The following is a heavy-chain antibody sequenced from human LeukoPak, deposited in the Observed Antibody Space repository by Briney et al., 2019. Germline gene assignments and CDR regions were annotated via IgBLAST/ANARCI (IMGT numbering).Heavy chain of an antibody. CDR3: AKDLGRYRNNYFDY. J-gene: IGHJ4*02. D-gene: IGHD1-26*01. V-gene: IGHV3-23*01. CDR2: ISGSGGGT. CDR1: GFTFNSYA. Sequence: GGSLRLSCAASGFTFNSYAMSWVRQAPEKGLEWVATISGSGGGTYYADSVKGRFTISRDDSKNTLYLQMNSLRAEDTAVYYCAKDLGRYRNNYFDYWGQGTLVTVSP.